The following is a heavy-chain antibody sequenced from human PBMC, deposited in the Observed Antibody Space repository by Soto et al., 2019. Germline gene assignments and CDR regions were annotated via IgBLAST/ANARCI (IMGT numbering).Heavy chain of an antibody. V-gene: IGHV3-30-3*01. CDR2: ISYDGSNK. CDR1: GFTFSSYA. CDR3: ARGVRGSSSPVY. D-gene: IGHD6-6*01. Sequence: QVQLVESGGGVVQPGRSLRLSCAASGFTFSSYAMHWVRQAPGKGLEWVAVISYDGSNKYYADSVKGRFTISRDNSKNTLYLQMNSLRAEDTAVYYCARGVRGSSSPVYWGQGTLVTVSS. J-gene: IGHJ4*02.